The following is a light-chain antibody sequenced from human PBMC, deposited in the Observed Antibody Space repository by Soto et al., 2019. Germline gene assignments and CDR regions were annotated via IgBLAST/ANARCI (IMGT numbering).Light chain of an antibody. V-gene: IGLV2-14*03. Sequence: QSALTQAASVSGSPGQSVTISCTGSSSDIGAYNYVSWYQQHPGEAPKFVIYDVTNRPSGVSNRFSGSKSGNTASLTISGLQAEDEADYYCSSYTNRGTRVFGGGTKLTVL. J-gene: IGLJ2*01. CDR1: SSDIGAYNY. CDR2: DVT. CDR3: SSYTNRGTRV.